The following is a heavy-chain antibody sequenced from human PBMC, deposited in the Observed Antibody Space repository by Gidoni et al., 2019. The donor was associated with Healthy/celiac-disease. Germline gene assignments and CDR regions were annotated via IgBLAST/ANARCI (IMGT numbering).Heavy chain of an antibody. CDR3: VKSVGGFGELVFDY. V-gene: IGHV2-5*02. CDR2: IYWDDDK. J-gene: IGHJ4*02. D-gene: IGHD3-10*01. CDR1: GFPLSTSGVG. Sequence: QITLKESGPTLVKPTQTLTLTCTFSGFPLSTSGVGVGWIRQPPGKALEWLALIYWDDDKRYSPSLKSRLTITKDTSKNQVVLTMTNMDPVDTATYYCVKSVGGFGELVFDYWGQGTLVTVSS.